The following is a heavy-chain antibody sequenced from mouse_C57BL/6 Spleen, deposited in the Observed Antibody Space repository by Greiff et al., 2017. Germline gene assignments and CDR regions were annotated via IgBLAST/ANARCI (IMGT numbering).Heavy chain of an antibody. CDR1: GYTFTSYW. V-gene: IGHV1-55*01. Sequence: QVQLQQPGAELVKPGASVKMSCKASGYTFTSYWITWVKQRPGQGLEWIGDIYPGSGSTNYNEKFKSKATLTVDTSSSTAYMQLSSLTSEDAAVYYCARSYSNYRAMDYWGQGTSVTVSS. CDR3: ARSYSNYRAMDY. J-gene: IGHJ4*01. D-gene: IGHD2-5*01. CDR2: IYPGSGST.